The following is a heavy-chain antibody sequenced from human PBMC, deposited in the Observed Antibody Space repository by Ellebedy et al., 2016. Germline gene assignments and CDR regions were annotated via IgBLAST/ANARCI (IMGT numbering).Heavy chain of an antibody. CDR1: GFTFSSYA. CDR3: ASGRWF. V-gene: IGHV3-23*01. Sequence: GESLKISXAASGFTFSSYAVTWVRQAPGKGLEWVSAISGSGGSTYYADSVKGRFTISRDNAKNSLYLQMNSLRAEDTAVYYCASGRWFWGQGTLVTVSS. CDR2: ISGSGGST. D-gene: IGHD2-15*01. J-gene: IGHJ4*02.